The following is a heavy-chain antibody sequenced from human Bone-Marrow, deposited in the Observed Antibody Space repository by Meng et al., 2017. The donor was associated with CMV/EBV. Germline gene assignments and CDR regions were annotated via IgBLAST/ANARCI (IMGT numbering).Heavy chain of an antibody. Sequence: LSLTCAASGFTFSSYSMNWVRQAPGKGLEWVSYISSSSSTIYYADSVKGRFTISRDNAKNSLYLQMNSLRAEDTAVYYCASHYYYYYGMDVWGQGTTVTVSS. CDR3: ASHYYYYYGMDV. CDR1: GFTFSSYS. CDR2: ISSSSSTI. J-gene: IGHJ6*02. V-gene: IGHV3-48*04.